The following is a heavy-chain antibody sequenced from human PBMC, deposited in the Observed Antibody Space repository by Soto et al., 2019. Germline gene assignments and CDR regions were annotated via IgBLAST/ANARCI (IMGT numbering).Heavy chain of an antibody. CDR1: GGSMSSYY. V-gene: IGHV4-59*08. CDR3: ARRPGYCSGGSCYSGDYYYMDV. J-gene: IGHJ6*03. D-gene: IGHD2-15*01. Sequence: PETLSLTCTVSGGSMSSYYWSWIRQPPGKGLEWIGYIYYSGSTNYNPSLKSRVTISVDTSKNQFSLKLSSVTAADTAVYYCARRPGYCSGGSCYSGDYYYMDVWGKGTTVTVSS. CDR2: IYYSGST.